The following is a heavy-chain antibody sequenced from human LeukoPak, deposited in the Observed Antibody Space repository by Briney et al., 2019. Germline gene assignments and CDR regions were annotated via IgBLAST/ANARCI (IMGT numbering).Heavy chain of an antibody. CDR3: AKGFTPNYYDSSGYYSLDY. D-gene: IGHD3-22*01. Sequence: PGGSLRLSCVGSGFTFRSHAMSWVRQAPEKGLEFVSGIYENGGTTYYADSVKGRFSISRDNSKSTLYLQMDSLRGEDTAVYYCAKGFTPNYYDSSGYYSLDYWGQGTLVTVSS. J-gene: IGHJ4*02. CDR2: IYENGGTT. CDR1: GFTFRSHA. V-gene: IGHV3-23*01.